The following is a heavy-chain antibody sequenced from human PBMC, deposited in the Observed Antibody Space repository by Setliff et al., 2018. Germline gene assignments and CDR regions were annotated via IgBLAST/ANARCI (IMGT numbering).Heavy chain of an antibody. CDR2: ISGSGGST. V-gene: IGHV3-23*01. Sequence: GGSLRLSCAASGFTFSSYAMSWVRQAPGKGLEWVSAISGSGGSTYYADSVKGRFTISRDNSKNTLYLQMNSLRAEDTAVYYCAKGRRISYSSGWLNWFDPWGQGTLVTVSS. D-gene: IGHD6-19*01. J-gene: IGHJ5*02. CDR3: AKGRRISYSSGWLNWFDP. CDR1: GFTFSSYA.